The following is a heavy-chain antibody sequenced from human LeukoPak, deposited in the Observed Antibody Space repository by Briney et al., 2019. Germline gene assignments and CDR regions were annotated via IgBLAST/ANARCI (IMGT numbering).Heavy chain of an antibody. Sequence: QTGGSLRLSCAASGFTFSSYWMHWVRQAPGKGLVWVSRIKTDGSRTTYADSVKGRFTISRDNARNTLYLQMNSLRDEDTAVYYCAMWPSGPGSYWEGIDYWGQGTLVTVSS. D-gene: IGHD3-10*01. CDR2: IKTDGSRT. CDR1: GFTFSSYW. J-gene: IGHJ4*02. V-gene: IGHV3-74*01. CDR3: AMWPSGPGSYWEGIDY.